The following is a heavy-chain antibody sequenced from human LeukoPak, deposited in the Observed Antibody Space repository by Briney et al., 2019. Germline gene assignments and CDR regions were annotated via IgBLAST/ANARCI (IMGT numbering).Heavy chain of an antibody. CDR2: IYTSGST. J-gene: IGHJ4*02. CDR3: ARDLVGSSGYYAGFDN. Sequence: SETLSLTCTVSGGSISSYYWSWIRQPPGKGLEWIGRIYTSGSTNYNPSLKSRVTISVDTSKNQFSLKLSSVTAADTAVYYCARDLVGSSGYYAGFDNWGQGTLVTVSS. CDR1: GGSISSYY. V-gene: IGHV4-4*07. D-gene: IGHD3-22*01.